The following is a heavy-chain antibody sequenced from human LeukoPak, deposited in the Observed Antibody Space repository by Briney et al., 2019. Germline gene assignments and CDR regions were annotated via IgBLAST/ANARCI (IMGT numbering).Heavy chain of an antibody. J-gene: IGHJ4*02. V-gene: IGHV1-2*02. D-gene: IGHD4-23*01. CDR2: VNPNTGGT. Sequence: ASVKVSCKASGFTFTGYYFHWVRQAPGQGLAWMGWVNPNTGGTNYAQMFQGRVTMTRDTSITTAYMELSRLTSDDTAVYYCARDSYGGNWSLVYWGQGNLVTVSS. CDR1: GFTFTGYY. CDR3: ARDSYGGNWSLVY.